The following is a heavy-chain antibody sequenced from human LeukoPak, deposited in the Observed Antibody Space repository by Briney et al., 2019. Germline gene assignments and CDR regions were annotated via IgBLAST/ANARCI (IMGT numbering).Heavy chain of an antibody. CDR2: ISYDGSNK. CDR1: GFTLRSYG. J-gene: IGHJ5*02. V-gene: IGHV3-30*18. D-gene: IGHD6-13*01. Sequence: GGSLRLSCAASGFTLRSYGMHWVRQAPGKGLEWVAVISYDGSNKYYADSVKGRFTISKDNSKNTLYLQMNSLRAEDTAVYYCAKDSIAAAGTNWFDPWGQGTLVTVSS. CDR3: AKDSIAAAGTNWFDP.